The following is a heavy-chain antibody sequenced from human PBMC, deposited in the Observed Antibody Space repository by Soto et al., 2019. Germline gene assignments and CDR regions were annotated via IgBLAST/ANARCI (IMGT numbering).Heavy chain of an antibody. CDR1: GFTFSSYW. CDR2: INSDGSST. J-gene: IGHJ1*01. V-gene: IGHV3-74*01. Sequence: GGSLRLSCAASGFTFSSYWMHWVRQAPGKGLVWVSRINSDGSSTSYADSVKGRFTISRDNAKNTLYLQMNSLRAEDTAVYYCARALVAAAGPAEYFQHWGQGTLVTVSS. CDR3: ARALVAAAGPAEYFQH. D-gene: IGHD6-13*01.